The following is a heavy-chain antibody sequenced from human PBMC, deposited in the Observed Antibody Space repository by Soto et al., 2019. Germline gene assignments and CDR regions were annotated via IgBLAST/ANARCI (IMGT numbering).Heavy chain of an antibody. CDR1: GGTFSSYA. CDR3: ARDCSSTSCYTVDYYYGMDV. V-gene: IGHV1-69*13. Sequence: ASVKVSCKASGGTFSSYAISWVRQAPGQGLEWMGGIIPIFGTANYAQKFQGRVTITADESTSTAYTELSSLRSEDTAVYYCARDCSSTSCYTVDYYYGMDVWGQGTTVTVSS. J-gene: IGHJ6*02. D-gene: IGHD2-2*02. CDR2: IIPIFGTA.